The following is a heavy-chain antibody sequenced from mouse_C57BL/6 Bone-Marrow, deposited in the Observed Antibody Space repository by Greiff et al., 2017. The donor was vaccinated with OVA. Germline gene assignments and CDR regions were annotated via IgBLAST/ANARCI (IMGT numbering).Heavy chain of an antibody. Sequence: EVQLQQSGAELVKPGASVKLSCTASGFNIKDYYMHWVKQRTEQGLEWIGRIDPEDGETKYAPNFQGKATITADTSSNTAYLQLSSLTSEDTAVYYCARGGDYDGAWFADWGQGTLVTVSA. V-gene: IGHV14-2*01. J-gene: IGHJ3*01. CDR1: GFNIKDYY. CDR3: ARGGDYDGAWFAD. D-gene: IGHD2-4*01. CDR2: IDPEDGET.